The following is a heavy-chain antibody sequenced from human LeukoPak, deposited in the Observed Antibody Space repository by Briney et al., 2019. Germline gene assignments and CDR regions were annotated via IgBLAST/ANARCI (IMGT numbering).Heavy chain of an antibody. D-gene: IGHD5-18*01. CDR3: ARRTYSYGHEREYYFDY. Sequence: GGSLRLSCAASGFTFDDYGMSWVRQVPGKGLEWVSGINWNGSGAGYADSVKGRFTISRDNAKNSLYLQMNSLRAEDTALYYCARRTYSYGHEREYYFDYWGQGTLVTVSS. CDR2: INWNGSGA. V-gene: IGHV3-20*04. J-gene: IGHJ4*02. CDR1: GFTFDDYG.